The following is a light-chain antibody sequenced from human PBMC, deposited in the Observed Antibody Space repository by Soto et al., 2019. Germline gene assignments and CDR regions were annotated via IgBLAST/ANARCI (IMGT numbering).Light chain of an antibody. CDR1: QSISNW. V-gene: IGKV1-5*01. J-gene: IGKJ1*01. CDR2: HAS. Sequence: IHSPKSPSTLPASVEDRVAITCRASQSISNWLAWYQQKPGTAPKVLIYHASNLQSGVPSRFSGSGSGTEFTLTISSLQPDDFATYYCQQYNSYSFGQGTKVDVK. CDR3: QQYNSYS.